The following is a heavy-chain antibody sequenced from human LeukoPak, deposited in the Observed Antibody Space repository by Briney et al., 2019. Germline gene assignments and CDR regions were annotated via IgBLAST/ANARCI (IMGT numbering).Heavy chain of an antibody. D-gene: IGHD3-10*01. V-gene: IGHV3-73*01. CDR1: GFTFSGSA. J-gene: IGHJ4*02. CDR2: IRSKANSYAT. Sequence: GGSLKLSCAASGFTFSGSAMHWVRQASGKGLEWVGRIRSKANSYATAYAASVKGRFTISRDDSKNTAYLQMNSLKTEDTAVYYCTRHLLLGSQNYYFDYWGRGTLVTVSS. CDR3: TRHLLLGSQNYYFDY.